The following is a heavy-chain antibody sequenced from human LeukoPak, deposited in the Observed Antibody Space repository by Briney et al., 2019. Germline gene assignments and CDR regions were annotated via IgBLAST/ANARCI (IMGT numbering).Heavy chain of an antibody. J-gene: IGHJ4*02. D-gene: IGHD3-16*01. CDR3: VRDLILVWTPGDDFDH. CDR2: INERATII. V-gene: IGHV3-74*01. Sequence: GGSLRLSCAASGFNFSNYWMHWVRQAPGKGLEWVSGINERATIISYADSVKGRFTISRENARNTLYLQMNSLTAEDTAVYYCVRDLILVWTPGDDFDHWGQGTLVTVSS. CDR1: GFNFSNYW.